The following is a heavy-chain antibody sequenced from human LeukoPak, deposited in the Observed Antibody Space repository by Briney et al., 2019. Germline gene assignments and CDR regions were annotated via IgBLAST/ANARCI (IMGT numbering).Heavy chain of an antibody. V-gene: IGHV3-48*03. J-gene: IGHJ5*02. CDR1: GFTFSSYE. D-gene: IGHD2-2*01. Sequence: GGSLRLSCAASGFTFSSYEMNWVRQAPGKGLEGVSYISSSGSTIYYADSVKGRFTISRDNAKNSLYLQMNSLRAEDTAVYYCARETGQYQLLSGWFDPWGQGTLVTVSS. CDR2: ISSSGSTI. CDR3: ARETGQYQLLSGWFDP.